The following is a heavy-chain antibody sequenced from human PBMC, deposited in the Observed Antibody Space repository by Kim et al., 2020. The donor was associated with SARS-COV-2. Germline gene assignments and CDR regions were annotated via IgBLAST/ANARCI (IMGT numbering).Heavy chain of an antibody. CDR2: IDHSGST. CDR3: ARSARGASGWYPNWFDP. D-gene: IGHD6-19*01. CDR1: GGSFSGYY. V-gene: IGHV4-34*01. Sequence: SETLSLTCAVYGGSFSGYYWSWIRQPPGKGLEWIGEIDHSGSTNYNPSLKSRVTISVDTSKNQFSLKLSSVTAADTAVYYCARSARGASGWYPNWFDPWGQGTLVTVSA. J-gene: IGHJ5*02.